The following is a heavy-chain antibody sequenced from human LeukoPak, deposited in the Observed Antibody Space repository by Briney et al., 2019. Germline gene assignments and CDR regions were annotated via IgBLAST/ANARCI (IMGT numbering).Heavy chain of an antibody. J-gene: IGHJ4*02. V-gene: IGHV1-69*05. D-gene: IGHD3-10*01. CDR1: GGTFSSYA. CDR2: IIPIFGTA. Sequence: SVKVSCKASGGTFSSYAISWVRQAPGQGLEWMGGIIPIFGTANYAQKFQGRVTITTDESTSTAYMEPSSLRSEDTAVYYCAQSLGSGSYSPYYFDYWGQGTLVTVSS. CDR3: AQSLGSGSYSPYYFDY.